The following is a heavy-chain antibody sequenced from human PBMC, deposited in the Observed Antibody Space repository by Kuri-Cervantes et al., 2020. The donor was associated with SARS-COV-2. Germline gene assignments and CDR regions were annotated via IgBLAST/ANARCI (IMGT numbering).Heavy chain of an antibody. D-gene: IGHD3-10*01. CDR2: INPNSGGT. V-gene: IGHV1-2*04. Sequence: ASVKVSCKASGYTFSDYYMYWVRQAPGQGLEWMGWINPNSGGTNYAQKFQGWVTMTRDTSISTAYMELSRLRSDDTAVYYCATGMVRGLIQSYCYGMDVWGQGTTVTVSS. J-gene: IGHJ6*02. CDR1: GYTFSDYY. CDR3: ATGMVRGLIQSYCYGMDV.